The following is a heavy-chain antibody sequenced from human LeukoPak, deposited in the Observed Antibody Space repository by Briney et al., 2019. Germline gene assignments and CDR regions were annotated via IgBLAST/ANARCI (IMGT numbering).Heavy chain of an antibody. Sequence: ETLSLTCAVYGGSFSGYYWSWIRQPPGKGLEWVGRIKSKTDGGTTDYAAPVKGRFTISRDDSKNTLYLQMNSLKTEDTAVYYCTTEQIDYWGQGTLVTVSS. CDR3: TTEQIDY. V-gene: IGHV3-15*01. J-gene: IGHJ4*02. CDR1: GGSFSGYY. CDR2: IKSKTDGGTT.